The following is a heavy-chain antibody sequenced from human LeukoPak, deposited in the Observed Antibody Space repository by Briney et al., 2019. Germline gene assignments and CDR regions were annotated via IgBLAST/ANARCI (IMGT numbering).Heavy chain of an antibody. D-gene: IGHD3-10*01. J-gene: IGHJ5*02. CDR1: GESFNTFY. CDR2: VDHRGKT. V-gene: IGHV4-34*01. Sequence: PSETLSLTCAIYGESFNTFYWGWVCQPPGKGLEWIGEVDHRGKTSSNPSLKSRVIMSVDTSKTQFSLNLKSVTAADTAVYYCARIQQLVRGQPPAKDRWGQGTLVTVSS. CDR3: ARIQQLVRGQPPAKDR.